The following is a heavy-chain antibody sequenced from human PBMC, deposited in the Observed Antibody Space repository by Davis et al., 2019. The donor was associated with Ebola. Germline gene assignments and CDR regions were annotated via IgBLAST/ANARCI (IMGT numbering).Heavy chain of an antibody. CDR1: GFTFSSYS. D-gene: IGHD3-10*01. CDR3: TRHRSTVVRGVIFGVWFDP. J-gene: IGHJ5*02. Sequence: GESLKISCAASGFTFSSYSMNWVRQAPGKGLEWVSYISSSRSIIYYADSVKGRFTISRDNSKNTAYLQMNSLKTEDTAVYYCTRHRSTVVRGVIFGVWFDPWGQGTLVTVSS. V-gene: IGHV3-48*01. CDR2: ISSSRSII.